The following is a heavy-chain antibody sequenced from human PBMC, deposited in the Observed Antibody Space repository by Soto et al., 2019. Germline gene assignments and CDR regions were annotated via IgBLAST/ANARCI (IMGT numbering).Heavy chain of an antibody. J-gene: IGHJ6*02. CDR1: GFTFSSYW. CDR3: ARIAASGRGWDV. V-gene: IGHV3-7*01. D-gene: IGHD6-13*01. CDR2: IKQDGSEE. Sequence: EVQLVESGGGLVQPGGSLRLSCVDSGFTFSSYWRSWVRQAPVKGLEWVGNIKQDGSEENYVDSGKGRFTISRDNAKNSMYLQMNSLRVEDTAVYYCARIAASGRGWDVWGQGTTVVVSS.